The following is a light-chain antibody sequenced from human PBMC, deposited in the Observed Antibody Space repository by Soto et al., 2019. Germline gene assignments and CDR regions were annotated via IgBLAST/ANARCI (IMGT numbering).Light chain of an antibody. CDR1: SGDIGSYNR. CDR3: SSYTTSTSFIL. V-gene: IGLV2-14*01. J-gene: IGLJ2*01. CDR2: EVT. Sequence: QSALTQPASVSGSPGQSITISCTGTSGDIGSYNRVSWYQQHPGKAPKLIIYEVTDRPSGVSNRFSGSKSGNTASLTISGLQAEDEAYYYCSSYTTSTSFILFGGGTKVTVL.